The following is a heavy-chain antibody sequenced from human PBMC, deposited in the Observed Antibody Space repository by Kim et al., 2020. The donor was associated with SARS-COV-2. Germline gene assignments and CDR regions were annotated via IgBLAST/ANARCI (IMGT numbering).Heavy chain of an antibody. V-gene: IGHV4-59*08. Sequence: SETLSLTCTVSGGSISSYYWSWIRQPPGKGLEWIGYIYYSGSTNYNPSLKSRVTISVDTSKNQFSLKLSSVTAADTAVYYCARLYGDQQPPPYGMDVWG. CDR2: IYYSGST. CDR1: GGSISSYY. D-gene: IGHD6-13*01. J-gene: IGHJ6*02. CDR3: ARLYGDQQPPPYGMDV.